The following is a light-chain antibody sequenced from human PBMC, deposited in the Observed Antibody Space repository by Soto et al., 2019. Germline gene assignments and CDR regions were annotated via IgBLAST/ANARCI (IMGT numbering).Light chain of an antibody. V-gene: IGLV1-40*01. CDR2: GNS. J-gene: IGLJ2*01. CDR3: QSYDSSLSGYVV. Sequence: QSVLTQPPSVSGAPGQSVTISCTGSSSNIGAGYDVHWYQQLPGTAPKLLIYGNSNRPSGVPDRFSGSKSGTSAALAITGLQAEDEADDYGQSYDSSLSGYVVFGGGTKLTVL. CDR1: SSNIGAGYD.